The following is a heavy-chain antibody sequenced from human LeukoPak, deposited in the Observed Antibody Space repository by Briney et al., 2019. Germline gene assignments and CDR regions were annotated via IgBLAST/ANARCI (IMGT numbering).Heavy chain of an antibody. D-gene: IGHD3-3*01. Sequence: PSETLSLTCTVSGYSISSGYYWGWIRQPPGKGLEWIGSIYHSGSTYYNPSLKSRVTISVDTSKNQFSLKLSSVTAADTAVYYCARRLRFLEWLLGDAFDIWGQGTMATVSS. CDR2: IYHSGST. V-gene: IGHV4-38-2*02. CDR3: ARRLRFLEWLLGDAFDI. J-gene: IGHJ3*02. CDR1: GYSISSGYY.